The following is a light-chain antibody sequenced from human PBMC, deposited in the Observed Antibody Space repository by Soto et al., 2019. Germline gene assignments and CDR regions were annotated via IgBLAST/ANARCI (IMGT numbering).Light chain of an antibody. CDR2: DVT. CDR1: SGDVAGYNN. V-gene: IGLV2-11*01. J-gene: IGLJ2*01. CDR3: CSYAGSYTPVI. Sequence: QSALTQPRSVSGSPGQSVTISCTGTSGDVAGYNNVSWYQLLPGKAPKLMIYDVTKRPSGVPDRFSASKSGNTASLTISGLQAEDEADYYCCSYAGSYTPVIFGGGTKVTVL.